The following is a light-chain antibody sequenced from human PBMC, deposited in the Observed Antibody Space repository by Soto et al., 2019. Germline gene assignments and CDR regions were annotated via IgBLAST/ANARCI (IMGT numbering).Light chain of an antibody. CDR1: QNILYSSNNKNY. V-gene: IGKV4-1*01. Sequence: DIVMTQSPDSLAVSLGERATINCKSSQNILYSSNNKNYLAWYQQKPGQPPKLLIYWASTRESGVPARFSGSGSGTDFTLTISSLQSEDLAVYYCQQYYSTPWTFGQGTKVEIK. J-gene: IGKJ1*01. CDR3: QQYYSTPWT. CDR2: WAS.